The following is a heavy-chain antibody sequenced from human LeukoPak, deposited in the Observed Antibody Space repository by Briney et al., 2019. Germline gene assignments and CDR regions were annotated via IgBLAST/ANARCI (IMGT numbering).Heavy chain of an antibody. J-gene: IGHJ4*02. CDR1: GFIFSSYN. Sequence: GGSLRLSCAASGFIFSSYNMNWVRQAPGKGLEWVSSISSGSSYIYYADSVKGRFTISRDNAKNSLYLQMNCLRAEDTAVYYCARVPAALIDYWGQGTLVTVSS. V-gene: IGHV3-21*01. CDR3: ARVPAALIDY. CDR2: ISSGSSYI. D-gene: IGHD2-2*01.